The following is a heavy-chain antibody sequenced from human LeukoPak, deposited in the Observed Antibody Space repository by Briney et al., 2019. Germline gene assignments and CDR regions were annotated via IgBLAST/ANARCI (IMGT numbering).Heavy chain of an antibody. D-gene: IGHD5-18*01. CDR2: ISGNGAHP. V-gene: IGHV3-23*01. CDR3: AKYGLGSGIQVWGDFGMDV. CDR1: EFILSSYA. J-gene: IGHJ6*02. Sequence: GGSLRLSCEASEFILSSYAMSWVRQAPGKGLEWVSSISGNGAHPYYADSVKGRFTISRDNSKNTLYLQMNSLRAEDTAVYYCAKYGLGSGIQVWGDFGMDVWDQGTTVTVSS.